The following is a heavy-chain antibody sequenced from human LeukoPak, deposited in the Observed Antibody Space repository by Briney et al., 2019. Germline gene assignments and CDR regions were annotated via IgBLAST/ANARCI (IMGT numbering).Heavy chain of an antibody. CDR3: AKDSSAMVRGVTS. CDR2: ISWNSGSI. J-gene: IGHJ5*02. Sequence: PGGSLRLSCAASGFTFDDYAMHWVRQAPGKGLEWVSGISWNSGSIGYADSVKSRFTISRDNAKNSLYLQMNSLRAEDTALYYCAKDSSAMVRGVTSWGQGTLVTVSS. V-gene: IGHV3-9*01. CDR1: GFTFDDYA. D-gene: IGHD3-10*01.